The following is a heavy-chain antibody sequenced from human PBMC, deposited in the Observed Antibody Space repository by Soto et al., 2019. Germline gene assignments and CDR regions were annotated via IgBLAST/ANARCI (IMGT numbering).Heavy chain of an antibody. CDR1: GRSISSGGYS. V-gene: IGHV4-30-2*01. CDR2: IYHSGST. D-gene: IGHD3-10*01. Sequence: SETLSLTCTVSGRSISSGGYSWSWIRQPPGKGPESIGYIYHSGSTYYNPSLKSRVTTSVDRSKNQFSLKLSSGTAADTAVYYGARAGTMVRGVGNWFDPWGQGTLVTVSS. CDR3: ARAGTMVRGVGNWFDP. J-gene: IGHJ5*02.